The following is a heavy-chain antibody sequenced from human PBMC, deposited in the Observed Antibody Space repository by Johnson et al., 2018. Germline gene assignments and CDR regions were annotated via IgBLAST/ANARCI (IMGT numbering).Heavy chain of an antibody. CDR3: ARRLGRYRLQLDAFDI. CDR2: IWYDGSNK. D-gene: IGHD1-1*01. CDR1: GFTFSSYG. J-gene: IGHJ3*02. V-gene: IGHV3-33*01. Sequence: VQLLESGGGVVQPGRSLRLSCAASGFTFSSYGMHWVRQAPGKGLEGVAVIWYDGSNKYYADSVKGRFTISRDNSKNTLYLQMNSLRAEDTAVYYLARRLGRYRLQLDAFDIWGQGTMVTVSS.